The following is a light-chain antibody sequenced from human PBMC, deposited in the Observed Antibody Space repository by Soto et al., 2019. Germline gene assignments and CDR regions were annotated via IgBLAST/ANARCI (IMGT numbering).Light chain of an antibody. V-gene: IGKV3-20*01. Sequence: EIVLTQSPGTLSLSPGESATLSCRASQSVSSSYLAWYQQKPGQAPRLLIYGASSRATGIPDRFSGSGSGTDFTLTISRLEREDFAVYYCQQYDSSPITFGQGTRLEIK. CDR3: QQYDSSPIT. CDR2: GAS. CDR1: QSVSSSY. J-gene: IGKJ5*01.